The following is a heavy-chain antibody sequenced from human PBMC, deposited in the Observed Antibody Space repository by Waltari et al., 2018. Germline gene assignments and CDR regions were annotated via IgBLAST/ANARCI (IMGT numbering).Heavy chain of an antibody. J-gene: IGHJ4*02. CDR3: ARSETTYYYGSGSYYNWLPPLY. CDR1: GESIRNGDFH. V-gene: IGHV4-61*02. CDR2: IYHSGST. Sequence: QVQLQESGRGLVKPSQTLSLTCTVSGESIRNGDFHWSWVRQSPGKGLEWLGEIYHSGSTNYNPSLKSRVTISVDKSKNQFSLKLSSVTAADTAVYYCARSETTYYYGSGSYYNWLPPLYWGQGTLVTVSS. D-gene: IGHD3-10*01.